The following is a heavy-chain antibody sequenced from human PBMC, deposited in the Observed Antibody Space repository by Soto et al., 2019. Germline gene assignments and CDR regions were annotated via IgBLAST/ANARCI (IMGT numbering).Heavy chain of an antibody. J-gene: IGHJ4*02. CDR2: ISHSGSS. Sequence: QLQLQESGSGLLKPSQTLSLTCAVSGASISSGGYSWSWIRQPPGKGLECIGYISHSGSSYYNPSLKSRVTISLDRSKNQFSLKLSSVTAADTAVYYCARGAAMVDYWGQGTLVTVSS. CDR3: ARGAAMVDY. D-gene: IGHD5-18*01. V-gene: IGHV4-30-2*01. CDR1: GASISSGGYS.